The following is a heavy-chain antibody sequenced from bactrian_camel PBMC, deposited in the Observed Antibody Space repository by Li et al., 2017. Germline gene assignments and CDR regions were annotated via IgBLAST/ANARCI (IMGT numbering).Heavy chain of an antibody. D-gene: IGHD3*01. CDR1: RSSYRSNA. CDR2: IFTSGGKT. V-gene: IGHV3S54*01. Sequence: HVQLVESGGNSVQAGGSLRLSCTASRSSYRSNAMAWFRQAPGKEREGVAGIFTSGGKTYYADSVKGRFAISQDMPKNTLYLQMNNVQIEDTAVYYCAAATYVPWVGHPLRLELLRPGDPGHRL. J-gene: IGHJ4*01.